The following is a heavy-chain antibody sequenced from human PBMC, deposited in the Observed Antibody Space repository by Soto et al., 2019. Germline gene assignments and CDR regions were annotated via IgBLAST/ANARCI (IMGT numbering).Heavy chain of an antibody. CDR2: IGSGSRGT. Sequence: EAQLLESGGGLVQPGGSLRLSCAASGFAFSNFAMSWVRQAPGKGLEWVSAIGSGSRGTHYAESVEDRFTISRDDSKNTLYLQLNSLTTADTAVYFCAGPRAPVPHTRYFAPWGQGTPVTVSP. J-gene: IGHJ5*02. V-gene: IGHV3-23*01. CDR1: GFAFSNFA. D-gene: IGHD3-16*02. CDR3: AGPRAPVPHTRYFAP.